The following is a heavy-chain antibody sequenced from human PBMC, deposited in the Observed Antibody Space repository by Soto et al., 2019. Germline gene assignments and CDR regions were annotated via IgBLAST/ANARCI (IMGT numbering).Heavy chain of an antibody. CDR1: GFTFGDYA. CDR3: TSDGVVVVTAIIY. V-gene: IGHV3-49*03. J-gene: IGHJ4*02. D-gene: IGHD2-21*02. CDR2: IRSKAYGGTT. Sequence: PGGSLRLSCTASGFTFGDYAMSWFRQAPGKGLEWVGFIRSKAYGGTTEYAASVKGRFTISRDDSKSIAYLQMNSLKTEDTAVYHCTSDGVVVVTAIIYWGQGTLVTVSS.